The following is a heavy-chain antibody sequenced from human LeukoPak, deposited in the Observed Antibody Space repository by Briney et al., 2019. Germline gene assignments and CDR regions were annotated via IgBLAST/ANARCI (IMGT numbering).Heavy chain of an antibody. J-gene: IGHJ4*02. Sequence: SETLSLTCAVYGGSFSGHYWSWIRQSPGKGLEWIGEINHSGRTNYSPSLKSRVTISVYTSKKQFSLKLSSVTAADTAVYYCASHYYFACWGQGTLVTVSS. CDR1: GGSFSGHY. V-gene: IGHV4-34*01. CDR2: INHSGRT. CDR3: ASHYYFAC. D-gene: IGHD3-10*01.